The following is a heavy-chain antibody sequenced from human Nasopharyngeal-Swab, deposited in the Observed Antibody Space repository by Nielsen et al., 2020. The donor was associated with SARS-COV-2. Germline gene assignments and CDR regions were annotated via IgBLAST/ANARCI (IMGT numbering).Heavy chain of an antibody. Sequence: SETLSLTCTVSGGSISSSSYYWSWIRQPPGKGLEWIGYIYYSGGTHYNHYNPSLESRVTISVDTSKNQFSLKLRSVTAADTAVYFCARAHCVSSTCYAVPFDHWGQGTLVTVSS. CDR1: GGSISSSSYY. D-gene: IGHD2-2*01. CDR2: IYYSGGTHYN. V-gene: IGHV4-61*01. J-gene: IGHJ4*02. CDR3: ARAHCVSSTCYAVPFDH.